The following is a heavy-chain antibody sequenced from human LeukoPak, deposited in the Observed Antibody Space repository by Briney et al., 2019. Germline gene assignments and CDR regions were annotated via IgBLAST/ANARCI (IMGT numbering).Heavy chain of an antibody. J-gene: IGHJ5*02. Sequence: SQTLSLTCAISGDSVSSNSVTWNWIRQSPSRGLEWLGRTYYRSTWYNDYAVSVRGRITVNPDTSKSQFSLHLNSVAPEDTAVYYCARRLTQYDCFDPWGQGILVTVSS. V-gene: IGHV6-1*01. CDR3: ARRLTQYDCFDP. CDR2: TYYRSTWYN. D-gene: IGHD2-2*01. CDR1: GDSVSSNSVT.